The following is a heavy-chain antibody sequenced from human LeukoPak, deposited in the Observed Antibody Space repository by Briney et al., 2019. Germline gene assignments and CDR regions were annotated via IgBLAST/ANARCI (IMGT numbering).Heavy chain of an antibody. J-gene: IGHJ4*02. CDR1: GYTFTRYY. CDR3: AREPLYYDILTGYYLD. Sequence: ASVKVSCKASGYTFTRYYMHWVRQAPGQGLEWMGIINPSGGSTSYAQKFQGRVTMTRDMSTSTVYMELSSLRSEDTAVYYCAREPLYYDILTGYYLDWGQGTLVTVSS. D-gene: IGHD3-9*01. CDR2: INPSGGST. V-gene: IGHV1-46*01.